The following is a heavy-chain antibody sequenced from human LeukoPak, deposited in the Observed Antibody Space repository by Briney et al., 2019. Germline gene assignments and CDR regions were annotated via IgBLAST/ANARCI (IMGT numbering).Heavy chain of an antibody. D-gene: IGHD3-22*01. V-gene: IGHV1-18*01. CDR3: ARQIGPDYYDSSGYYLLDY. Sequence: ASVKVSCKASGYTFTIYGISWVRQAPGQGLEWMGWISAYNGNTNYAQKLQGRVTMTTDTSTSAAYMGLRSLGSDDTAVYYCARQIGPDYYDSSGYYLLDYWGQGTLVTVSS. J-gene: IGHJ4*02. CDR2: ISAYNGNT. CDR1: GYTFTIYG.